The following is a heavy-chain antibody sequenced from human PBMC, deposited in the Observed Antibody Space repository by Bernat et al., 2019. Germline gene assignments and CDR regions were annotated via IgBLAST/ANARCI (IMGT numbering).Heavy chain of an antibody. CDR1: GGSISSYY. CDR2: IYYSGST. V-gene: IGHV4-59*01. Sequence: QVQLQESGPGLVKPSETLSLTCTVSGGSISSYYWSWLRQPPGKGLEWIGYIYYSGSTNYNPSLKSRVTISVDTSKNQFSLKLTSVTAADTAVYYCASVFGGNSAYWYFDLWGRGTLVTVSS. J-gene: IGHJ2*01. CDR3: ASVFGGNSAYWYFDL. D-gene: IGHD4-23*01.